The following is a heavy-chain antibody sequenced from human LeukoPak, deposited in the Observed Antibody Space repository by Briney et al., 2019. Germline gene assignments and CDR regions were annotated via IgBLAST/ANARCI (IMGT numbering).Heavy chain of an antibody. Sequence: ASVKVSCKASGYTFTDYYLHWVRQAPGQGLEWMAWINPNNGGTNFAQKFQGRVTMTRDTSIATAYMELSRLTSDDTAVYYCARGSRVYISSRYPFDYWGQGTLVTVSS. D-gene: IGHD6-13*01. V-gene: IGHV1-2*02. CDR1: GYTFTDYY. J-gene: IGHJ4*02. CDR2: INPNNGGT. CDR3: ARGSRVYISSRYPFDY.